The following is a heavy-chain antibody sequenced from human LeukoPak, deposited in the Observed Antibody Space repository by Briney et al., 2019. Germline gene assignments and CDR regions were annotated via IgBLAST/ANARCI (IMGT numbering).Heavy chain of an antibody. V-gene: IGHV4-31*03. CDR3: ATYGSGSYRFDP. D-gene: IGHD3-10*01. J-gene: IGHJ5*02. CDR1: GGSISSGNYY. CDR2: IHHSGST. Sequence: SETLSLTCTVSGGSISSGNYYWSWIRQHPGKGLEWIGYIHHSGSTYYNPSLKSRVIISVDTSKSQFSLKLNSVTAADTAVYYCATYGSGSYRFDPWGQGTLVTVSS.